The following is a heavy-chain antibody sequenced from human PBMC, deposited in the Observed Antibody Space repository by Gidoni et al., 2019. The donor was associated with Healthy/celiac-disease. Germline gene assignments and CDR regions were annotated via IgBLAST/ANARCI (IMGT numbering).Heavy chain of an antibody. CDR3: AKDTARVRGVMDY. J-gene: IGHJ4*02. D-gene: IGHD3-10*01. CDR2: ISWNSGSI. Sequence: EVQLVESGGGLVQPGRSLRLSCAASGFTFDDYAMHWVRQAPGKGLEWVSGISWNSGSIGYADSVKGRFTISRDNAKNSLYLQMNSLRAEDTALYYCAKDTARVRGVMDYWGQGTLVTVSS. CDR1: GFTFDDYA. V-gene: IGHV3-9*01.